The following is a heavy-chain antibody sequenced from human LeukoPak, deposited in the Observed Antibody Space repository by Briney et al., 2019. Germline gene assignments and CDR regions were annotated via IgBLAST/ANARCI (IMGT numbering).Heavy chain of an antibody. V-gene: IGHV3-48*03. J-gene: IGHJ5*02. D-gene: IGHD6-19*01. CDR1: GFTFGSYE. Sequence: GGSLRLSCAASGFTFGSYEMNWVRQAPGKGLEWVSYISTITSTTYYADSVKGRFTVSRDDAKSSLYLQMSSLRAEDTAVQYCARTVDGLRGQSLVPGLESWGQETRLTVSS. CDR3: ARTVDGLRGQSLVPGLES. CDR2: ISTITSTT.